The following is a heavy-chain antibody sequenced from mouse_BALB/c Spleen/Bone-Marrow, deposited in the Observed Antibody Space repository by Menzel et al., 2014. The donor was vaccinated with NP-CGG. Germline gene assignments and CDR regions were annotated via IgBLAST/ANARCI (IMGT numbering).Heavy chain of an antibody. J-gene: IGHJ2*01. CDR2: INPSNGGT. CDR1: GYTFXSYY. V-gene: IGHV1S81*02. CDR3: TRGRTWDFDY. Sequence: QVQLQQSGAELVKPGASVKLSRKASGYTFXSYYMYWVKQRPGQGLEWIGEINPSNGGTNFNEKFKSRATLTVDKSSSTAYMQLSSLTSEDSAVYYCTRGRTWDFDYWGQGTTLTVSS. D-gene: IGHD4-1*01.